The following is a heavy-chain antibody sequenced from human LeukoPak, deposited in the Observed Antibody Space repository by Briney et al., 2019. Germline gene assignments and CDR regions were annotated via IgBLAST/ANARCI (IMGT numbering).Heavy chain of an antibody. D-gene: IGHD2-2*01. CDR1: GGSISSGRYY. CDR3: ARLASSTSRGGNYYYYMDG. CDR2: IYYSGIT. Sequence: SETLTLTCTVSGGSISSGRYYWSWIPQHPGKGLEWIGYIYYSGITYYNPSLKSRVTISVDTSKNQFSLKMSSVTDADTAVYYCARLASSTSRGGNYYYYMDGWGEGTTVTVSS. V-gene: IGHV4-31*03. J-gene: IGHJ6*03.